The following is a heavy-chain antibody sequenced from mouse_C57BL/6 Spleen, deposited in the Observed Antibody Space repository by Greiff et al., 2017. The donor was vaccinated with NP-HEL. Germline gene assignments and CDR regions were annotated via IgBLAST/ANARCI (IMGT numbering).Heavy chain of an antibody. CDR3: AREGGYPWYFDV. D-gene: IGHD2-2*01. CDR2: IWSGGST. CDR1: GFSLTSYG. J-gene: IGHJ1*03. V-gene: IGHV2-2*01. Sequence: VQLQQSGPGLVQPSQSLSITCTVSGFSLTSYGVHWVRQSPGKGLEWLGVIWSGGSTDYNAAFISRLSISKDNSKSQVFFKMNSLQADDTAIYYCAREGGYPWYFDVWGTGTTVTVSS.